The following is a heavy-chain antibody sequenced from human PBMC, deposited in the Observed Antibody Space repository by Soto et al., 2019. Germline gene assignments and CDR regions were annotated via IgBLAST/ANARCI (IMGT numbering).Heavy chain of an antibody. Sequence: GGSLRLSCAASGFTFSSYAMSWVRQAPGKGLEWVSAISGSGGSTYYADSVKGRFTISRDNSKNTLYLQMNSLRAEDTAVYYCAKDHLAGSYDYPGHFDYWGQGTLVTVSS. D-gene: IGHD5-18*01. CDR3: AKDHLAGSYDYPGHFDY. V-gene: IGHV3-23*01. CDR2: ISGSGGST. CDR1: GFTFSSYA. J-gene: IGHJ4*02.